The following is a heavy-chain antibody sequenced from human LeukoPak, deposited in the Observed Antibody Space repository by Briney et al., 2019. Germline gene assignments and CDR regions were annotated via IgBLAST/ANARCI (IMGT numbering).Heavy chain of an antibody. D-gene: IGHD3-3*02. CDR1: GFTFSDNY. Sequence: GGSLRLSCAASGFTFSDNYMSWIRQAPGKGLEWVSYISSSGNTTYNADSVKGRFSITRDNAKNSLYLQMNSLRAEDTAVYYCATVSPQGWFDPWGQGTLVTVSS. V-gene: IGHV3-11*04. CDR3: ATVSPQGWFDP. J-gene: IGHJ5*02. CDR2: ISSSGNTT.